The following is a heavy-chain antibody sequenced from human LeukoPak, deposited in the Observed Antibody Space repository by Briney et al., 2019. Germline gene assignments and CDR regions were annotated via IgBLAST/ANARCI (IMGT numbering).Heavy chain of an antibody. CDR2: IFSNGDT. J-gene: IGHJ4*02. Sequence: GGSLRLSCTASEFTVSRNYMLWVRQAPGKGLEWVSLIFSNGDTHYADSVKGRFTISRDTSKNTVSLQMNSLRVEDTAMYYCTRDQVNYWGQGTLVTVSS. D-gene: IGHD2-21*01. V-gene: IGHV3-53*01. CDR3: TRDQVNY. CDR1: EFTVSRNY.